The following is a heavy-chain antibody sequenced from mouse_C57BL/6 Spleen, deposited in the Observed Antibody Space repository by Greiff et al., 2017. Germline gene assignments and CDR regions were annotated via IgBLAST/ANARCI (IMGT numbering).Heavy chain of an antibody. CDR2: ISDGGSYT. V-gene: IGHV5-4*03. J-gene: IGHJ3*01. Sequence: EVMLVESGGGLVKPGGSLKLSCAASGFTFSSYAMSWVRQTPEKRLEWVATISDGGSYTYYPDNVKGRFTISRDNAKNNLYLQMSHLKSEDTAMYYCARGGAYDGYYVGRFAYWGQGTLVTVSA. CDR1: GFTFSSYA. CDR3: ARGGAYDGYYVGRFAY. D-gene: IGHD2-3*01.